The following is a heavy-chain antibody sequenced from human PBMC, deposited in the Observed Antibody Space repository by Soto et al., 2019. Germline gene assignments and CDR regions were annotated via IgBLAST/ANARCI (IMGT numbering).Heavy chain of an antibody. D-gene: IGHD4-17*01. CDR2: ISYDGSNK. CDR3: ARDLSGDYGALDT. Sequence: QVQLVESGGGVVQPGRSLRLSCAASGFTFSSYGMHWVRQAPGKGLEWVAVISYDGSNKVYADSVKGRFTISRDNSKNTLYLQMNSLRAEDTAVYYCARDLSGDYGALDTWGQGTMVTVSS. V-gene: IGHV3-30*03. J-gene: IGHJ3*02. CDR1: GFTFSSYG.